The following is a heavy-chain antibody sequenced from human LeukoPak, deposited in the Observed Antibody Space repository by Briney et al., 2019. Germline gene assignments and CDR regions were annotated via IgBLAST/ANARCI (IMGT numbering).Heavy chain of an antibody. CDR2: ISSSGSTI. V-gene: IGHV3-48*03. CDR3: ARSRGYSFGYFDY. Sequence: PGGSLRLSCAASGFTFSSYEMNWVRQAPGKGVEGVSYISSSGSTIYYADSVKGRFTISRDNAKNSLYLQMTSLRAEDTAVYYCARSRGYSFGYFDYWGQGTLVTVSS. CDR1: GFTFSSYE. J-gene: IGHJ4*02. D-gene: IGHD5-18*01.